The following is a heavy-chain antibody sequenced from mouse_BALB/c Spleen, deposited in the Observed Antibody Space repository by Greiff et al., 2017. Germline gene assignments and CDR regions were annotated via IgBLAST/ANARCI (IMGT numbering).Heavy chain of an antibody. V-gene: IGHV5-17*02. Sequence: EVHLVESGGGLVQPGGSRKLSCAASGFTFSSFGMHWVRQAPEKGLEWVAYISSGSSTIYYADTVKGRFTISRDNPKNTLFLQMTSLRSEDTAMYYCARYGKGTTMDYWGQGTSVTVSS. CDR1: GFTFSSFG. CDR2: ISSGSSTI. D-gene: IGHD2-1*01. J-gene: IGHJ4*01. CDR3: ARYGKGTTMDY.